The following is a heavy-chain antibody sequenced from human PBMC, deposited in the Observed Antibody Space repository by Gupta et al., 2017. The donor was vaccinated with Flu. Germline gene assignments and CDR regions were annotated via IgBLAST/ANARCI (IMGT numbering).Heavy chain of an antibody. J-gene: IGHJ4*02. D-gene: IGHD4-17*01. CDR3: ARVFGYGDYGTFDY. CDR1: GGTFSSYT. CDR2: IIPILGIA. Sequence: QVQLVHSGAEVQKPGSSVKVSCKASGGTFSSYTISWVRQAPGQGLEWMGRIIPILGIANYAQKCQGRVTITADKSTSTAYMELSRLRSEDTAVYYCARVFGYGDYGTFDYWGQGTLVTVSS. V-gene: IGHV1-69*02.